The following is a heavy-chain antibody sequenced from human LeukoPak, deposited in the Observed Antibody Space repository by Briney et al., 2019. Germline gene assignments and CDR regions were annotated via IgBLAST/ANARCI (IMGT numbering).Heavy chain of an antibody. CDR1: GFTFSSYW. V-gene: IGHV3-7*01. CDR3: ARDYGDSSFDY. Sequence: PGGSLRLSCAASGFTFSSYWMSWVRQAPGKGLEWVANIKQDGSEKYYVDSVKGRFTISRVNAKNSLYLQMNSLRAEDTAVYYCARDYGDSSFDYWGQGTLVTVSS. J-gene: IGHJ4*02. D-gene: IGHD4-17*01. CDR2: IKQDGSEK.